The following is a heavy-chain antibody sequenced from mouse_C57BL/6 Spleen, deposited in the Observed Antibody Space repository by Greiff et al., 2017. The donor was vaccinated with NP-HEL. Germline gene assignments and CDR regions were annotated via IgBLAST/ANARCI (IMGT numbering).Heavy chain of an antibody. J-gene: IGHJ4*01. CDR1: GYTFTSYG. CDR3: ARSSYYYGSSYVGDY. V-gene: IGHV1-58*01. D-gene: IGHD1-1*01. Sequence: EVKLMESGAELVRPGSSVKMSCKTSGYTFTSYGINWVKQRPGQGLEWIGYIYIGNGYTEYNEKFKGKATLTSDTSSSTAYMQLSSLTSEDSAIYFCARSSYYYGSSYVGDYWGQGTSVTVSS. CDR2: IYIGNGYT.